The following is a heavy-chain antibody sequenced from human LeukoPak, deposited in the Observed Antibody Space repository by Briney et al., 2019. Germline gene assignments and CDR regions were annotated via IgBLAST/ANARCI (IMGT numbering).Heavy chain of an antibody. J-gene: IGHJ6*03. Sequence: GGSLRLSCAASGFTFDDYGMSWVRQAPGKGLEWVSGINWNGGSTGYADSVKGRFTISRDNAKNSLYLQMNSLRAEDTALYYCARDRVPAYYYYMDVWGKGTTVTVSS. CDR3: ARDRVPAYYYYMDV. D-gene: IGHD2-2*01. CDR2: INWNGGST. V-gene: IGHV3-20*04. CDR1: GFTFDDYG.